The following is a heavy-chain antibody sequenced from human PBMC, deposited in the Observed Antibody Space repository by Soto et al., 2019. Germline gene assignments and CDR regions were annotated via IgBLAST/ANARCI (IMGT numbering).Heavy chain of an antibody. V-gene: IGHV4-4*07. CDR3: VRASMPKAHFDS. CDR2: MHTSGST. D-gene: IGHD2-2*01. CDR1: GGSIRGYY. J-gene: IGHJ4*02. Sequence: PSETLSLTCTVSGGSIRGYYWSWIRQSAGMGLEWIGRMHTSGSTNYNPSLKSRVIISVDMSKNQISLKLTSVTAADTALYYCVRASMPKAHFDSWGQGTLVTVSS.